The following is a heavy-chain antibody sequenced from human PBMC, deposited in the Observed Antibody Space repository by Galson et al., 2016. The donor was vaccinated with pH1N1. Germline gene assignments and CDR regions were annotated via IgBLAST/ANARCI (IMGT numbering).Heavy chain of an antibody. J-gene: IGHJ4*02. CDR3: ATEDYYTSLY. CDR2: INQDGSRK. CDR1: GFIFRDYW. V-gene: IGHV3-7*01. D-gene: IGHD1-26*01. Sequence: SLRLSCAASGFIFRDYWMSWVRQAPGKGLEWAAKINQDGSRKYYVDSMKGRCTISRDNAENSLSLQMNSLRVEDTALYYCATEDYYTSLYWGQGILVTVSS.